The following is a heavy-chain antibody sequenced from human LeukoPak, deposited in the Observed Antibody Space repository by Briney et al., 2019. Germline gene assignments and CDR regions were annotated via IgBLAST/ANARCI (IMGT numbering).Heavy chain of an antibody. Sequence: PSETLSLTCTVSGGSISSSGYYWGWIRQPPGTGLEWIASIYYSGSTYYNPSLKSRVTISVDMSKNQLSLKLSSLTAADTAVYYCARHEYSGSYYGLSWFDPWGQGTLVTVSS. CDR3: ARHEYSGSYYGLSWFDP. CDR1: GGSISSSGYY. D-gene: IGHD1-26*01. V-gene: IGHV4-39*01. CDR2: IYYSGST. J-gene: IGHJ5*02.